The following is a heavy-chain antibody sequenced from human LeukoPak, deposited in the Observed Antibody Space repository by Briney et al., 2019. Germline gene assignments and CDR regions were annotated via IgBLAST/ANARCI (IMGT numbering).Heavy chain of an antibody. CDR2: ISGSGGST. CDR1: GFTFSSYA. D-gene: IGHD4-17*01. CDR3: AKGGYGDYPVRRYYYYGMDV. V-gene: IGHV3-23*01. Sequence: PGGSLRLSCAASGFTFSSYAMSWVRQAPGKGLEWVSAISGSGGSTYYVDSVKGRFTISRDNSKNTLYLQMNSLRAEDTAVYYCAKGGYGDYPVRRYYYYGMDVWGQGTTVTVSS. J-gene: IGHJ6*02.